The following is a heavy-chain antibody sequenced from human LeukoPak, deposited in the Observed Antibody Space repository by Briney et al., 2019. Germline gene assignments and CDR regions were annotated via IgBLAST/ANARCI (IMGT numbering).Heavy chain of an antibody. J-gene: IGHJ4*02. D-gene: IGHD3-3*01. V-gene: IGHV1-18*01. Sequence: ASVKVSCKASGYTFTSYGISWVRRAPGQGLEWMGWISAYNGNTNYAQKLQGRVTMTTDTSTSTAYMELRSLRSDDTAVYYCARDLEDFWSGYYYFDYWGQGTLVTVSS. CDR2: ISAYNGNT. CDR1: GYTFTSYG. CDR3: ARDLEDFWSGYYYFDY.